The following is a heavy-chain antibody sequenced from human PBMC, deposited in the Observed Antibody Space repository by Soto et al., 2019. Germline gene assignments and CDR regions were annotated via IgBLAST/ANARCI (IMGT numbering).Heavy chain of an antibody. D-gene: IGHD3-9*01. CDR2: INTKTGGT. J-gene: IGHJ3*02. V-gene: IGHV1-2*02. CDR3: ATDKVAFDM. Sequence: ASVKVSCKASGYIFTGYYIQWVRQAPGQGLEWMGWINTKTGGTKYAQKFQGRVTMTRDTSINTAYKEVSRLRSDDTAVYYCATDKVAFDMWGQGTMVTVSS. CDR1: GYIFTGYY.